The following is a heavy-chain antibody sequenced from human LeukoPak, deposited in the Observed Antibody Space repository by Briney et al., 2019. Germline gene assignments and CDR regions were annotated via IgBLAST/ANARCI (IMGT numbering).Heavy chain of an antibody. CDR2: IYSGGST. J-gene: IGHJ3*02. V-gene: IGHV3-66*01. CDR3: ATSYSPSIAVAGTYAFDI. Sequence: PGGSLRLSCAASGFTVSSNYMSWVRQAPGKGLEWVSVIYSGGSTYYAGSVKGRFTISRDNSKNTLYLQMNSLRAEDTAVYYCATSYSPSIAVAGTYAFDIWGQGTMVTVSS. CDR1: GFTVSSNY. D-gene: IGHD6-19*01.